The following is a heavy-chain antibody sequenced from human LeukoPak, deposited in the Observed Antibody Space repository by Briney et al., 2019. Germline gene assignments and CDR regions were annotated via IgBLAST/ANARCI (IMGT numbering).Heavy chain of an antibody. Sequence: PGGSLRLSCAASGFSVSTNYMIWVRQAPGMGLECVSVISNHGTTYYADSVKGRFSISRDNSKNTVFLQMNSLGAEDTAVYYCARDNTISGHYEVGYWGQGTLVTVSS. J-gene: IGHJ4*02. CDR3: ARDNTISGHYEVGY. D-gene: IGHD3-3*01. CDR2: ISNHGTT. V-gene: IGHV3-53*01. CDR1: GFSVSTNY.